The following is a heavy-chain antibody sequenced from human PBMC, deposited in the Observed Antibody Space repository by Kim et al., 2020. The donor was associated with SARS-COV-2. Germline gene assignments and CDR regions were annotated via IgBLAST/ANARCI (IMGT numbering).Heavy chain of an antibody. CDR2: IWYDGSNK. Sequence: GSLRLSCAASGFTFSSYGMHWVRQAPGKGLEWVAVIWYDGSNKYYADSVKGRFTISRDNSKNTLYLQMNSLRAEDTAVYYCASGGSSDAEYFQHWGQGTLVTVSS. D-gene: IGHD3-16*01. CDR3: ASGGSSDAEYFQH. V-gene: IGHV3-33*01. J-gene: IGHJ1*01. CDR1: GFTFSSYG.